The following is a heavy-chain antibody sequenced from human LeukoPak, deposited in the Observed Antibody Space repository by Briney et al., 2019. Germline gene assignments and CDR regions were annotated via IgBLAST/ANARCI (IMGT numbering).Heavy chain of an antibody. V-gene: IGHV3-23*01. CDR2: TSDRGDYT. CDR3: AKKAQYDGHYPLDY. D-gene: IGHD4/OR15-4a*01. Sequence: GGSLRLSCAASGFTFSSYAMSWVRQAPGKGLEWVSGTSDRGDYTYYADSVKGRFTISRDTSKNTLYLQMNSLRAEDTALYFCAKKAQYDGHYPLDYWGQGTLVTVSA. CDR1: GFTFSSYA. J-gene: IGHJ4*02.